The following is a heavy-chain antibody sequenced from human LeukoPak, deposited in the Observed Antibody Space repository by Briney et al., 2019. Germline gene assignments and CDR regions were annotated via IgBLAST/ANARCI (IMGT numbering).Heavy chain of an antibody. D-gene: IGHD4-11*01. Sequence: PGGSLRLSCAASGFTFSSYWMSWVRQAPGKGLEWVSGISGSGGSTYYADSVKGRFTISRDNSKNTLYLQMNSLRAEDTAVYYCAKDHFVTTVIDFWGQGTLVTVSS. J-gene: IGHJ4*02. CDR1: GFTFSSYW. V-gene: IGHV3-23*01. CDR2: ISGSGGST. CDR3: AKDHFVTTVIDF.